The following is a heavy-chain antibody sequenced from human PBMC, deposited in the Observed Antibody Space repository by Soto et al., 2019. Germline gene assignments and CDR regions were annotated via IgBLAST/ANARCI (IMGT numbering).Heavy chain of an antibody. Sequence: QITLKESGPPLVKPTQTLTLTCTFSGFSLSTSGVGVGWIRQPPGKALEWLALIYWDDDKRYSPSLKSRLTITKDTSKNQVVLTMTNMDPVDTATYYCAHNKGELLFFDYWGQGTLVTVSS. CDR3: AHNKGELLFFDY. D-gene: IGHD1-26*01. CDR2: IYWDDDK. J-gene: IGHJ4*02. CDR1: GFSLSTSGVG. V-gene: IGHV2-5*02.